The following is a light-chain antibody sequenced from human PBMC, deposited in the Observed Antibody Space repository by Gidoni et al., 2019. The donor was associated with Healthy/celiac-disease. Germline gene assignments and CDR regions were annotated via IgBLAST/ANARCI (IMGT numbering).Light chain of an antibody. V-gene: IGKV1-39*01. CDR2: DAS. J-gene: IGKJ2*01. Sequence: MSQSPSSLSASEGDRVTLTCRASQSISSYLNWYQQKPGKAPKLLIYDASSLQSGVPSRFSGSGSGTDFTLTISSLQPDDFATYYCQQCYSTPYTFGQXTKVEIK. CDR3: QQCYSTPYT. CDR1: QSISSY.